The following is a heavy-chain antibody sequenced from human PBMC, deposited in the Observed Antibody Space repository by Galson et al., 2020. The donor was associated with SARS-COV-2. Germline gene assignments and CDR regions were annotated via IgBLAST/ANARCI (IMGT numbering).Heavy chain of an antibody. V-gene: IGHV3-13*01. Sequence: GGSLRLSCAASGFTFSSYDMHWVRQATGKGLEWVSAIGTAGDTYYPGSVKGRFTISRENAKNSLYLQMNSLRAGDTAVYYCARGVQFPSGWYSYYYYGMDVWGQGTTVTVSS. D-gene: IGHD6-19*01. CDR1: GFTFSSYD. CDR2: IGTAGDT. CDR3: ARGVQFPSGWYSYYYYGMDV. J-gene: IGHJ6*02.